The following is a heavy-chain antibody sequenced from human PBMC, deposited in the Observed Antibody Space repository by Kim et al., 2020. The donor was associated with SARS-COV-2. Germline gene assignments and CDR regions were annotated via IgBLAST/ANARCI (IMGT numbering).Heavy chain of an antibody. D-gene: IGHD6-19*01. V-gene: IGHV4-30-2*04. J-gene: IGHJ4*02. Sequence: NPSLKSRVTISVDTSKKQFSLNLRSVTAADTAVYYCARLQGGALAGTLLDYWGQGTLVTVSS. CDR3: ARLQGGALAGTLLDY.